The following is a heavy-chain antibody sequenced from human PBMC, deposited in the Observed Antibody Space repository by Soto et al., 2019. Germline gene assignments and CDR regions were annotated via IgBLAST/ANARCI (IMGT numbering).Heavy chain of an antibody. CDR1: GGTFSSYA. J-gene: IGHJ3*02. CDR2: IIPIFGTA. Sequence: GASVKVSCKASGGTFSSYAISWVRQAPGQGLEWMGGIIPIFGTANYAQKFQGRVTITADKSTSTAYMELSSLRSEDTAVYYCARDSRDGYNYVLFYALDIWGQGTMVTVSS. CDR3: ARDSRDGYNYVLFYALDI. V-gene: IGHV1-69*06. D-gene: IGHD5-12*01.